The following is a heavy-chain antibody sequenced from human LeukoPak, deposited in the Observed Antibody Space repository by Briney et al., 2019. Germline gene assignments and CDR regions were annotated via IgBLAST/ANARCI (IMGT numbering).Heavy chain of an antibody. CDR3: AKLAYSSSSSVDY. D-gene: IGHD6-6*01. CDR2: IRYDGSNK. V-gene: IGHV3-30*02. Sequence: GGSLRLSCSASGFTFSTYGMHWVRQAPGKGLEWVAFIRYDGSNKYYADSVKGRFTISRDNSKNTLYLQMNSLRAEDTAVYYCAKLAYSSSSSVDYWGQGTLVTVSS. CDR1: GFTFSTYG. J-gene: IGHJ4*02.